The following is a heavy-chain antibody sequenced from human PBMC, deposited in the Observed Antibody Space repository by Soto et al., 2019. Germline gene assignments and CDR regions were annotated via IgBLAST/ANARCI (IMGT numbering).Heavy chain of an antibody. CDR2: IWYDGSNK. CDR3: ARDEGPPDY. V-gene: IGHV3-33*01. CDR1: GFTFSSYG. Sequence: QVQLVESGGGVVQPGRSLRLSCAASGFTFSSYGMHWVRQAPGKGLEWVAVIWYDGSNKYYADSVKGRFNISRDNSKNTLYLQMNSLRAEDTAVYYCARDEGPPDYWGQGTLVTVSS. J-gene: IGHJ4*02.